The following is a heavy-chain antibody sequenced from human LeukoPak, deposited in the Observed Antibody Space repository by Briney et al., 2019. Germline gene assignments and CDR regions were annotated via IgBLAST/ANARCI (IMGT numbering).Heavy chain of an antibody. V-gene: IGHV4-61*01. CDR3: ARVSHFHSSGDSP. D-gene: IGHD6-19*01. Sequence: PSETLSLTRSLLARSTVGYTWSSGRQPPGKGLEWIGFIYYNGITNYNPSLKSRVTISLDTSDNQFSLNLVSANATDTAVYVSARVSHFHSSGDSPWGQGTLVTVSS. CDR1: LARSTVGYT. J-gene: IGHJ4*02. CDR2: IYYNGIT.